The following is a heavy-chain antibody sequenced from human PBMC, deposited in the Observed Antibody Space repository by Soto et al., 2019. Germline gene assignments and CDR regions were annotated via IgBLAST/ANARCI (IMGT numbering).Heavy chain of an antibody. CDR3: ARDQLEGNWFDP. J-gene: IGHJ5*02. D-gene: IGHD1-1*01. CDR2: IYHSGST. Sequence: SETLSLTCAVSGGSISSGGYSWSWIRQPPGKGLEWIGYIYHSGSTYYNPSLKSRVTISVDRSKNQFSLKLTSVTAADTAVYYCARDQLEGNWFDPWGQGTLVTVSS. V-gene: IGHV4-30-2*01. CDR1: GGSISSGGYS.